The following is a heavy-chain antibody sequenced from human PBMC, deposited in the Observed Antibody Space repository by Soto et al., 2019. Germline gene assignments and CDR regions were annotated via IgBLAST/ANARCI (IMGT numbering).Heavy chain of an antibody. CDR1: GFTFSSYA. CDR2: ISGSGGST. Sequence: GGSLRLSCAASGFTFSSYAMSWVRQAPGKGLEWVSAISGSGGSTYYADSVKGRFTISRDNSKNTLYLQMNSLRAEDTAVYYSARLYYYDSSGYYPGYFDYCGQVTLVTVSS. V-gene: IGHV3-23*01. J-gene: IGHJ4*02. D-gene: IGHD3-22*01. CDR3: ARLYYYDSSGYYPGYFDY.